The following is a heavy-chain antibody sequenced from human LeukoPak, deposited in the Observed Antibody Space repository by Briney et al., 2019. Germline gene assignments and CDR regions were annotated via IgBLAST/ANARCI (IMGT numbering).Heavy chain of an antibody. V-gene: IGHV3-74*01. CDR3: ARVPYSSGWYDQGYYFDY. D-gene: IGHD6-19*01. CDR1: GFXFSSYW. J-gene: IGHJ4*02. CDR2: INSDGSST. Sequence: GGSLRLSCAASGFXFSSYWIHWVRQAPGKGLMWVSRINSDGSSTSYADSVKGRFTISRDNAKNTLYLQMNSLRAEDTAVYYCARVPYSSGWYDQGYYFDYWGQGTLVTVSS.